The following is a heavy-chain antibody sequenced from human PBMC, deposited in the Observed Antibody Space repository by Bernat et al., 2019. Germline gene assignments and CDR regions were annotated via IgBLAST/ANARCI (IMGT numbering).Heavy chain of an antibody. CDR3: AYDWAYGAGGRYYGMDV. V-gene: IGHV3-30*18. CDR1: GFPFSSYV. CDR2: ISYDGSNK. D-gene: IGHD3-10*01. Sequence: QVQLVESGGGVVQPGRSLRLSCAASGFPFSSYVMHWVRQAPGKGLEWVAVISYDGSNKYYADSVKGRFTISRDNSKNTLYLQMNSLRAEDTAVYYCAYDWAYGAGGRYYGMDVWGQGTTVTVSS. J-gene: IGHJ6*02.